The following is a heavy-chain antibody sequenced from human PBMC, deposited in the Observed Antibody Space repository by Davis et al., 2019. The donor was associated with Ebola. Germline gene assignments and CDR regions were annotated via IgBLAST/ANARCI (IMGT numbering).Heavy chain of an antibody. CDR3: VSNSSSSPWFDP. D-gene: IGHD6-6*01. CDR2: IHESGRT. J-gene: IGHJ5*02. CDR1: GGSISSHY. V-gene: IGHV4-59*03. Sequence: PSETLSLTCTVSGGSISSHYWSWIRQPPGKGLEWIGYIHESGRTNLNPSLKSRDTISLDTSKNQFSLNLKSLTAADTAVYYCVSNSSSSPWFDPWGRGTLVAVSS.